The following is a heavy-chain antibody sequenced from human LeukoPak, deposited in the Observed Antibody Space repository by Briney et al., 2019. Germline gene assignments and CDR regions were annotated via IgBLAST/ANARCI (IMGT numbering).Heavy chain of an antibody. Sequence: SQTLSLTCAISGDSVSSNSAAWNWIRQSPSRGLEWLGRTYYRSKWYNDYAVSVKSRITINPDTSKNQFSLQLNSVTSEDTAVYYCARDLSTIPNYDFWSGYYLSWFDPWGQGTLVTVSS. CDR2: TYYRSKWYN. V-gene: IGHV6-1*01. J-gene: IGHJ5*02. D-gene: IGHD3-3*01. CDR3: ARDLSTIPNYDFWSGYYLSWFDP. CDR1: GDSVSSNSAA.